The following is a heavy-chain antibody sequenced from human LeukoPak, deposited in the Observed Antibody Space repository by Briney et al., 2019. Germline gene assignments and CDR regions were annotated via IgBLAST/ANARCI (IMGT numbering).Heavy chain of an antibody. V-gene: IGHV1-18*01. CDR2: ISAYNGNT. D-gene: IGHD3-10*01. CDR3: ARVLLWFGESPAYFDY. J-gene: IGHJ4*02. CDR1: GYTFTSYG. Sequence: ASVKVSCKASGYTFTSYGISWVRQAPGQGLEWMRWISAYNGNTNYAQKLQGRVTMTTDTSTSTAYMELRSLRSDDTAVYYCARVLLWFGESPAYFDYWGQGTLVTVSS.